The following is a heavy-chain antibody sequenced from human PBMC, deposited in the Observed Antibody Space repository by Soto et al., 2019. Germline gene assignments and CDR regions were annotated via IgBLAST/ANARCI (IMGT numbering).Heavy chain of an antibody. V-gene: IGHV3-23*01. Sequence: GGSLRLSCAASGFTFSSYAMTWVRQAPGKGLEWVSGISGSGDTTNYADSVKGRFTIYRDNFKSTLYLQMNSLRAEDTAVYYCAKQLCTSCYLTGGMDVWGQGTTVTVSS. J-gene: IGHJ6*02. CDR2: ISGSGDTT. D-gene: IGHD2-2*01. CDR1: GFTFSSYA. CDR3: AKQLCTSCYLTGGMDV.